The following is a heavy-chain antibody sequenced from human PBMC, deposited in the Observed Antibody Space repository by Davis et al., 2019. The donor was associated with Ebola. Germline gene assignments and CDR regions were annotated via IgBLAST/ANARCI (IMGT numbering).Heavy chain of an antibody. J-gene: IGHJ5*02. CDR2: ISRSSGTR. CDR1: GFSFSTYT. D-gene: IGHD3-22*01. CDR3: AKRAVVASYNWFDP. V-gene: IGHV3-48*01. Sequence: GESLKISCAASGFSFSTYTMNWVRQAPGKGLEWVSYISRSSGTRLYADSVKGRFTISRDNAKNSLYLQMNSLRAEDTAVYYCAKRAVVASYNWFDPWGQGTLVTVSS.